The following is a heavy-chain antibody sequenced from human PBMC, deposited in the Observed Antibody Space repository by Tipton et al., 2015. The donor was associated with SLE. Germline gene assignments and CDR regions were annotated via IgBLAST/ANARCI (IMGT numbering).Heavy chain of an antibody. V-gene: IGHV4-39*01. CDR1: GGSIGSSGYF. Sequence: LRLSCTVSGGSIGSSGYFWGWIRQPPGKGLEWLGSIFYIGSTYYNPSLKSRVTISVDTSKNHFSLKRTSLTAADTAVYYCARHTKPIQLRSFGYWGQGTLVTVSS. J-gene: IGHJ4*02. D-gene: IGHD5-18*01. CDR2: IFYIGST. CDR3: ARHTKPIQLRSFGY.